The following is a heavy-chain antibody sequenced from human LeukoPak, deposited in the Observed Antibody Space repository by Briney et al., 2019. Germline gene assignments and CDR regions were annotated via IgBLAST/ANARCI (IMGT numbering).Heavy chain of an antibody. V-gene: IGHV4-4*07. CDR2: IYTSGST. CDR3: ARDSAVEYYDSSGYRVPGLQH. Sequence: SETLSLTCIVSGGSISNYYWSWIRQPAGKGLEWIGRIYTSGSTNYNPSLKSRVTMSIDTSKNQFSLKLSSVTAADTAVYYCARDSAVEYYDSSGYRVPGLQHWGQGTLVTVSS. D-gene: IGHD3-22*01. J-gene: IGHJ1*01. CDR1: GGSISNYY.